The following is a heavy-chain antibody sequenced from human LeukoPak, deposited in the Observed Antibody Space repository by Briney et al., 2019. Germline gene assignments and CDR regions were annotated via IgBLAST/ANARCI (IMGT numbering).Heavy chain of an antibody. CDR1: GGPFDNYA. D-gene: IGHD3/OR15-3a*01. V-gene: IGHV1-69*04. Sequence: ASVKVSCKSSGGPFDNYAINWVRQAPGQGLEWMGRIIPSLNRANYAQIRVTITADKSTATAYMELSGLRYEDTAVYYCARRTDRVDDAFDVWGQGTMVTVSS. CDR3: ARRTDRVDDAFDV. CDR2: IIPSLNRA. J-gene: IGHJ3*01.